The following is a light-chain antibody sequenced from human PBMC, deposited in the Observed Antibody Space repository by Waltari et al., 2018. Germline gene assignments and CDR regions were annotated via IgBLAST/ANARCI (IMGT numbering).Light chain of an antibody. Sequence: QSVLAQPPSVSGTPGQRVTISSTGSSPNIGAYDVPSYQQLPGTAPTLIIYGTNSRPSGVPDRFCGYKSVTSASLVIAGLQVEDEADYYCQTYDRSLSASVFGGGTKLTVL. CDR3: QTYDRSLSASV. CDR1: SPNIGAYD. J-gene: IGLJ2*01. V-gene: IGLV1-40*01. CDR2: GTN.